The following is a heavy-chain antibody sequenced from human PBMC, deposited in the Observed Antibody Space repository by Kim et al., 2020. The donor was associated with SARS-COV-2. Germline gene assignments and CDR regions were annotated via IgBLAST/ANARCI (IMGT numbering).Heavy chain of an antibody. CDR2: IDGIDGMT. CDR1: GFTFTGHA. Sequence: GGSLRLSCTTSGFTFTGHAMSWVRQAPGKGLEWVSSIDGIDGMTYYVDSVKGRFSISRDDSKNTLNLQMSALRADDTAAYYCLKGGWGWIWDYWGQGTLVTVSS. D-gene: IGHD2-21*01. CDR3: LKGGWGWIWDY. J-gene: IGHJ4*02. V-gene: IGHV3-23*01.